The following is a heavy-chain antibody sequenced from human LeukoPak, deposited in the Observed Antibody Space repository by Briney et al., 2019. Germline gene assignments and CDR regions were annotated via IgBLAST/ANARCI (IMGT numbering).Heavy chain of an antibody. J-gene: IGHJ4*02. Sequence: SETLCLTCTVSGGSISSSSYYWAWIRQPPVKGLEWIGSIYYSGSTYYNPSFKSRVTISVDTSKNQFSLKLSSVTAADTAVYYCARGPMGSGYWGQGTLVTVSS. CDR2: IYYSGST. CDR3: ARGPMGSGY. CDR1: GGSISSSSYY. D-gene: IGHD3-10*01. V-gene: IGHV4-39*07.